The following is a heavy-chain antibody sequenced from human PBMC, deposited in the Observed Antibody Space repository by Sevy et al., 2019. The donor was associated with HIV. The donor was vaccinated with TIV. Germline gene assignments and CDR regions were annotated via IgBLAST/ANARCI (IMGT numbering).Heavy chain of an antibody. J-gene: IGHJ4*01. V-gene: IGHV3-11*06. Sequence: GGSLRLSCAVSGFTFSDYYMTWIRQSPGKGLEWVSYISSGSSYTNYADSVKGRFTISRDNAKNSLYLEIHTLRPEDTAVYYCARSRSNYADYYFDYWGHGTVVTVSS. CDR3: ARSRSNYADYYFDY. CDR1: GFTFSDYY. D-gene: IGHD4-17*01. CDR2: ISSGSSYT.